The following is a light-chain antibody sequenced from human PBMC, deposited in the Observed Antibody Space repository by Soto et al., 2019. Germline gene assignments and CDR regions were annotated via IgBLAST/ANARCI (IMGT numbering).Light chain of an antibody. V-gene: IGLV1-47*02. CDR1: NSNIRSYD. CDR2: SNN. J-gene: IGLJ1*01. Sequence: QSLLTQPPSASGTPGQRVTISCSGSNSNIRSYDVYWYQQLPGTAPKLLIYSNNQRPSGVPDRFSGSKSGTSASLAISGLRFEDEADYFCAAWDDSLSGYVFGAATKVS. CDR3: AAWDDSLSGYV.